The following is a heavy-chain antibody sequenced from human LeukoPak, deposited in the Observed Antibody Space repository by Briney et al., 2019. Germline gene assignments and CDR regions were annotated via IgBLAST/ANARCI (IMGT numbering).Heavy chain of an antibody. CDR2: ISYDGRNK. CDR3: AREGRMTTVTTCYWFDP. V-gene: IGHV3-30*03. CDR1: GFTFNNYG. J-gene: IGHJ5*02. D-gene: IGHD4-11*01. Sequence: GGSLRLSCAASGFTFNNYGMHWVRQAPGKGLEWVAVISYDGRNKHYPDSVKGRFTISRDISTDTLWLQMDSLRTEDTAVYYCAREGRMTTVTTCYWFDPWGQGTLVTVSS.